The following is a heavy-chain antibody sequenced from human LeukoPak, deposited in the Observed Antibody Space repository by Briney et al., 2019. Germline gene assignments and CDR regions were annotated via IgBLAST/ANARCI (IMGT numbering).Heavy chain of an antibody. D-gene: IGHD3-16*01. CDR1: GFTFSSYR. CDR2: IKQDGSER. J-gene: IGHJ4*02. V-gene: IGHV3-7*01. Sequence: PGGSLRLSCAASGFTFSSYRMSWLRHAPGKGLEWVANIKQDGSERHYVDSVKGRFTISRDNAKNSLYLQMNSLRAEDTAVYYCARARTSAYWGQGTLVSVSS. CDR3: ARARTSAY.